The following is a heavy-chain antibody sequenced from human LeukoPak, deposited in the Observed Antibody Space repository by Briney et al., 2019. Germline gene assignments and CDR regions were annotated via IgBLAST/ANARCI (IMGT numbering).Heavy chain of an antibody. D-gene: IGHD5-12*01. Sequence: GSLRLSCAASGFTFSDYYMSWIRQAQGKGLEWVSYISSSSSYTNYADSVKGRFTISRDNAKNSLYLQMNSLRAEDTAVYYCARGGYSGYDFDYWGQGTLVTVSS. V-gene: IGHV3-11*06. CDR3: ARGGYSGYDFDY. J-gene: IGHJ4*02. CDR2: ISSSSSYT. CDR1: GFTFSDYY.